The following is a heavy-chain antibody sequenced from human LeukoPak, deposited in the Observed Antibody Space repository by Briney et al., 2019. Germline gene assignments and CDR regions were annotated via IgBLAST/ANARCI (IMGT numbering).Heavy chain of an antibody. CDR2: VSYDGRYR. D-gene: IGHD6-19*01. V-gene: IGHV3-30*18. Sequence: GRSLRLSCVASGFTFSSYGMYWVRQAPGKGLERVAVVSYDGRYRYYADSVKGRFTISRDNSKNTLSLQMDSLRAEDTAVYYCAKFGVAAGTDYWYFDLWAVAPWSLSPQ. J-gene: IGHJ2*01. CDR3: AKFGVAAGTDYWYFDL. CDR1: GFTFSSYG.